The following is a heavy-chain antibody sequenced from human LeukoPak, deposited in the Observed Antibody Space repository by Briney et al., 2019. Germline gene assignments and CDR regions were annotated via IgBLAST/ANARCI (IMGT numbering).Heavy chain of an antibody. CDR1: GFTFSRHG. V-gene: IGHV3-30*03. Sequence: GGSLRLSCAPSGFTFSRHGMHWVRQAPGKGLEWVAIISNDGSRKHYAHSVEGRFTISRDNSKNTLYLQMDSLRAEDTAVYYCARDRAWNYFDYWGQGTLVTVSS. CDR2: ISNDGSRK. D-gene: IGHD3-3*01. J-gene: IGHJ4*02. CDR3: ARDRAWNYFDY.